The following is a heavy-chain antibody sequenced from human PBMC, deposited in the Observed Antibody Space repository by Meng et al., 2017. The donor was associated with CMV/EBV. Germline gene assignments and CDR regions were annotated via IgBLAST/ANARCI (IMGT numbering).Heavy chain of an antibody. CDR2: IYHSGST. CDR1: GGSISSSNW. V-gene: IGHV4-4*02. CDR3: ARFHPNIVGASLDY. J-gene: IGHJ4*02. D-gene: IGHD1-26*01. Sequence: SETLSLTCAVSGGSISSSNWWSWVRQPPGKGLEWIGEIYHSGSTNYNPSLKSRVTISVDKSKNQFSLKLSSVTAADTAVYYCARFHPNIVGASLDYWGQGTLVTVSS.